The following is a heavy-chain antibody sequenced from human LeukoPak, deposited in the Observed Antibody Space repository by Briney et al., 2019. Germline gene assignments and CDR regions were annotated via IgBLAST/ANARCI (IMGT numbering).Heavy chain of an antibody. CDR1: GYTLTELS. J-gene: IGHJ4*02. CDR2: FDPEDGET. V-gene: IGHV1-24*01. Sequence: ASVKVSCKVSGYTLTELSVHWVRQAPGKGREWMGGFDPEDGETIYAQKFQGRVTMTEDTSTDTAYMELSSLRSEDTAVYYCATGYSGSYYSDYWGQGTLVTVSS. CDR3: ATGYSGSYYSDY. D-gene: IGHD1-26*01.